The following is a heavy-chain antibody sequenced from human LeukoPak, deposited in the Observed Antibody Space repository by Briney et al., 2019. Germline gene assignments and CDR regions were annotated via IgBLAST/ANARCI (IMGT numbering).Heavy chain of an antibody. V-gene: IGHV3-21*01. CDR1: GFTFSSYY. CDR2: ISRTTNYT. D-gene: IGHD3-16*01. J-gene: IGHJ4*02. Sequence: GGSLRLSCAASGFTFSSYYMNWVRQAPGKGLEWVSSISRTTNYTYYTDSVKGRFTISRDNAKNSLYLQMNSLTAEDTAVYYCTRVSYADGGYFDYWGQGTLVTVSS. CDR3: TRVSYADGGYFDY.